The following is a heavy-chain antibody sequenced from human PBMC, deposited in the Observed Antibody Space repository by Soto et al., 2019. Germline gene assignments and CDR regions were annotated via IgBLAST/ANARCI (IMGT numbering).Heavy chain of an antibody. CDR3: ARGLVDYSNIDV. CDR1: GYTFTTYA. D-gene: IGHD6-13*01. Sequence: ASVKVSCKASGYTFTTYALHWVRQAPGQQGQRLEWLGRITAGNGKTTYSQKFQDRVTITRDAFATTAYMELSRLTSEDTAVYYCARGLVDYSNIDVWGQGTPVTVSS. V-gene: IGHV1-3*01. CDR2: ITAGNGKT. J-gene: IGHJ4*02.